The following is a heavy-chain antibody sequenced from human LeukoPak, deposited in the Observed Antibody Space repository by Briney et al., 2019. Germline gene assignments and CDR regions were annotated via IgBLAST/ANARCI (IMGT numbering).Heavy chain of an antibody. Sequence: PGGSLRLSCAASGITVSNNYMRWVRQAPGKGLEWVSLIYSGGSTYYADSVRGRFTISRDSSKNTLYLQMNSLRVEDTAVYYCARIYNWGQGTLVTVSS. CDR1: GITVSNNY. CDR3: ARIYN. V-gene: IGHV3-66*01. D-gene: IGHD4-11*01. J-gene: IGHJ4*02. CDR2: IYSGGST.